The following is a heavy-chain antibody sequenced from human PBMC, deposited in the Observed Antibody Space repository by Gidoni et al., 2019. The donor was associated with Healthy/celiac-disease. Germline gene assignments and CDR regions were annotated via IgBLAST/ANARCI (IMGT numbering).Heavy chain of an antibody. V-gene: IGHV4-31*03. CDR3: ARGSSSWSPLGYFDY. D-gene: IGHD6-13*01. CDR1: GGSISSGGYY. Sequence: QVQLQESGPGLVKPSQTLSLTCTVSGGSISSGGYYWSWLRQHPGKGLEWIGYIYYSGSTYYNPSLKSRVTISVDTSKNQFSLKLSSVTAADTAVYYCARGSSSWSPLGYFDYWGQGTLVTVSS. CDR2: IYYSGST. J-gene: IGHJ4*02.